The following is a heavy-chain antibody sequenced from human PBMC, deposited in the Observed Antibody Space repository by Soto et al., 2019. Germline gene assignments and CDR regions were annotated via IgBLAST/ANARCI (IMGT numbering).Heavy chain of an antibody. D-gene: IGHD6-13*01. V-gene: IGHV1-69*13. J-gene: IGHJ4*02. CDR1: GGTFSSYA. Sequence: SVKVSCKASGGTFSSYAISWVRQAPGQGLEWMGGIIPIFGTANYAQKFQGRVTITADESTSTAYMELSSLRSEDTAVYYCARWESSSTAFDYWGQGTLVTVSS. CDR2: IIPIFGTA. CDR3: ARWESSSTAFDY.